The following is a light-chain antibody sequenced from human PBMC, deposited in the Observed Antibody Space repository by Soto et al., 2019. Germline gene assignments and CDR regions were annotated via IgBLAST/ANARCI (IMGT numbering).Light chain of an antibody. CDR3: NSYTSSSTLPYV. J-gene: IGLJ1*01. Sequence: QSALTQPASVSWSPGQSITVSCTGTSSDVGGYNYVSWYQQHPGKAPKVMIYDVSKRPSGVSNRFSGSKSGNTASLTISGLQAEDEADYYCNSYTSSSTLPYVFGTGTKLTVL. CDR1: SSDVGGYNY. V-gene: IGLV2-14*01. CDR2: DVS.